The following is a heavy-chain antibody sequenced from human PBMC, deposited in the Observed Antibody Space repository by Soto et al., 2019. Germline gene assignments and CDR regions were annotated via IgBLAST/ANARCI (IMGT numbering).Heavy chain of an antibody. Sequence: QVQLVQSGAEVKKPGSSVKVSCKASGGTFSSYAISWVRQAPGQGLEWMGGIIPIFGTANYAQKFQGRVTITADESTSTAYVGLSSLGFEDTAVYFCARDRGGGYYDSSGYYSAFDYWGQGTLVTVSS. CDR1: GGTFSSYA. V-gene: IGHV1-69*01. J-gene: IGHJ4*02. CDR3: ARDRGGGYYDSSGYYSAFDY. D-gene: IGHD3-22*01. CDR2: IIPIFGTA.